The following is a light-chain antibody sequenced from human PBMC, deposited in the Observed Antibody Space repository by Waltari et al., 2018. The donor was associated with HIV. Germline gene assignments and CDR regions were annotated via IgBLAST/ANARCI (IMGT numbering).Light chain of an antibody. CDR2: RDN. CDR1: TANIGANF. V-gene: IGLV1-47*01. J-gene: IGLJ2*01. CDR3: AVLDDTLGGGV. Sequence: QSVLTQPPSASGTPGQKVTISCSGATANIGANFLFWFQQFPGTAPKLLIYRDNLRHSGVPARFSGSKSGTSASLTISGLRSDDEAHYFCAVLDDTLGGGVFGGGTKLTVL.